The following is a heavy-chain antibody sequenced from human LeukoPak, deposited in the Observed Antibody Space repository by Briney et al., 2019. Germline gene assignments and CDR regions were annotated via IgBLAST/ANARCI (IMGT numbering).Heavy chain of an antibody. D-gene: IGHD3-22*01. CDR2: INPSGGST. Sequence: ASVKVSCKASGYTFTSYYMHWVRQAPGQGLEWMGIINPSGGSTSYAQKFQGRVTMTRDMSTSTVYMELSSLRSEDTAVYYCASAPTGPFYVSSGYYYFDYWGQGTLVTVSS. CDR1: GYTFTSYY. CDR3: ASAPTGPFYVSSGYYYFDY. V-gene: IGHV1-46*01. J-gene: IGHJ4*02.